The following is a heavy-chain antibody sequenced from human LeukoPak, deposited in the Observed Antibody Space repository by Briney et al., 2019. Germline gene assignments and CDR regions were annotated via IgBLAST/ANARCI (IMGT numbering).Heavy chain of an antibody. V-gene: IGHV3-30-3*01. J-gene: IGHJ4*02. CDR3: ARDWGEGSSWGFFDY. CDR2: ISYDGSNK. CDR1: GFTFSSYA. D-gene: IGHD6-13*01. Sequence: GRSLRLSCAASGFTFSSYAMHWVRQAPGKGLEWVAVISYDGSNKYYADSVKGRFTISRDNSKNTLYLQMNSLRAEDTAVYYCARDWGEGSSWGFFDYWGQGTLVTVSS.